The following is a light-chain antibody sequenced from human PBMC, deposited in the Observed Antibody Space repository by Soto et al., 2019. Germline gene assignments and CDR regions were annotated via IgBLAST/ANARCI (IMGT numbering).Light chain of an antibody. V-gene: IGKV1-8*01. CDR2: AAS. CDR3: QQYYSYPPN. Sequence: AIRMTQYPSSFSASTGDRVTITCRASQGISSYLAWYQQKPGKAPKLLIYAASTLQSGVPSRFSGSGSVTDFTRTISGLQSEDFATYYCQQYYSYPPNFCGGTKVEIK. J-gene: IGKJ4*01. CDR1: QGISSY.